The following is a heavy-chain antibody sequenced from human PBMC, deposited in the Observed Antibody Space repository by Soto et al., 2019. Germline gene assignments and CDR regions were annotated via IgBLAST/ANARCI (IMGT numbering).Heavy chain of an antibody. CDR1: GFTFSNYD. D-gene: IGHD3-10*01. J-gene: IGHJ4*02. Sequence: GGSLRLSCAASGFTFSNYDMHWVRQAPGKGLEWVAVMSYDGSKIYYRDSVKGRFSISRDNSKDTLYLQMNSLRSEDTAMYYCAKHSLGIDYWGQGTLVTVSS. CDR3: AKHSLGIDY. CDR2: MSYDGSKI. V-gene: IGHV3-30*18.